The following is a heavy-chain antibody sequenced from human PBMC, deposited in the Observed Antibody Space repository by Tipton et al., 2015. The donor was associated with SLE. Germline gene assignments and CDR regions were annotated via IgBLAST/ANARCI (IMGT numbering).Heavy chain of an antibody. V-gene: IGHV3-7*01. CDR3: ARDRSVTGTTRGFDY. J-gene: IGHJ4*02. CDR2: INQDGSHR. Sequence: SLRLSCAASGNTFSSYWMSWVRQAPGKGLEWVANINQDGSHRNYVDSVKGRFTISRDNAKNSLYLQMDNLRVEDTAVYYCARDRSVTGTTRGFDYWGQGTLVTVSS. CDR1: GNTFSSYW. D-gene: IGHD1-1*01.